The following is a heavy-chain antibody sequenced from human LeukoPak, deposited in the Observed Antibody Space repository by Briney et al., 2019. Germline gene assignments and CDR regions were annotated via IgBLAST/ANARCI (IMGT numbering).Heavy chain of an antibody. D-gene: IGHD2-2*01. CDR3: ARTSGCSSTGCYLDY. CDR1: GGTFSSYA. V-gene: IGHV1-69*04. CDR2: IIPILGIA. J-gene: IGHJ4*02. Sequence: SVKVSCKASGGTFSSYAISWVRQAPGQGLEWMGRIIPILGIANYAQKFQGRVTITADKSTSTAYMELSSLRSEDTAVYYCARTSGCSSTGCYLDYWGQGTLVTVSS.